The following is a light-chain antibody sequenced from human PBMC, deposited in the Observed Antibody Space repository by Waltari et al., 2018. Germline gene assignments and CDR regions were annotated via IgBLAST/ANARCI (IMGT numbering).Light chain of an antibody. Sequence: QSALSQPASVSASFGQSITISCTGTSSDVGYSDSVSWYQPHPGQAPKFILYDVSKRPSGVPNRFSGSKYGKRASLTISGLQPDDEAVYYCCAFAVGDTYVFGSGTNVTV. CDR3: CAFAVGDTYV. J-gene: IGLJ1*01. CDR2: DVS. CDR1: SSDVGYSDS. V-gene: IGLV2-23*02.